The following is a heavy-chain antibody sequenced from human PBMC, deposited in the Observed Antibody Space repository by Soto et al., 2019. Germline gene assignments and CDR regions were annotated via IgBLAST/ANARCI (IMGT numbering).Heavy chain of an antibody. CDR3: TRGLSIVVVVAATPALYYYGMDV. CDR1: GFTFGDYA. CDR2: IRSKAYGGTT. D-gene: IGHD2-15*01. Sequence: GGSLRLSCTASGFTFGDYAMSWFRQAPGKGLEWVGFIRSKAYGGTTEYAASVKGRFTISRDDSKSIAYLQMNSLKTEDTAVYYCTRGLSIVVVVAATPALYYYGMDVWGQGTTVTVSS. J-gene: IGHJ6*02. V-gene: IGHV3-49*03.